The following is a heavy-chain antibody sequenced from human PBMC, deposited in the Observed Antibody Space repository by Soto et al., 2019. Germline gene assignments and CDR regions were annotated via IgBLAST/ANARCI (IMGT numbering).Heavy chain of an antibody. CDR2: INAGYGNT. J-gene: IGHJ4*02. CDR3: ARDTGDGTFDF. V-gene: IGHV1-3*01. D-gene: IGHD7-27*01. Sequence: APVKVACKASGYTFSSYAMHWVRQAPGQRLEWMGWINAGYGNTKSSQRFQDRVTISRDTSASTAYMELTSLRSEDTAVYYWARDTGDGTFDFWGQGTLVTVSS. CDR1: GYTFSSYA.